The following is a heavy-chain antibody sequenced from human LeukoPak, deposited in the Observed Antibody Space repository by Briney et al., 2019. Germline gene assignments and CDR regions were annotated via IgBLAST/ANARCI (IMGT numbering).Heavy chain of an antibody. D-gene: IGHD2-2*01. CDR2: IDYNGKHT. CDR1: GFIFNTYA. J-gene: IGHJ5*02. Sequence: GGSLRLSCAASGFIFNTYAMHWVRQAPGKGLEYVSAIDYNGKHTYYANSVKGRFTIYGDNSKNTLYLQMGSLRAEDMAVYYCVRSRYCSTIDCYTSPTWVDPWGQGTLVTVSS. V-gene: IGHV3-64*01. CDR3: VRSRYCSTIDCYTSPTWVDP.